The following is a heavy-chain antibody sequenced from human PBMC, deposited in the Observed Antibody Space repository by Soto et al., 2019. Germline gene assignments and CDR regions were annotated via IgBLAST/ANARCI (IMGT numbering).Heavy chain of an antibody. CDR3: ERGQIAVAGTFGY. Sequence: SETLSLTCAVSGYSISSGYYWGWIRQPPGKGLEWIGSIYHSGSTYYNPSLKSRVTISVDTSKNQFSLKLSSVTAADTAVYYCERGQIAVAGTFGYWGQGTLVTVSS. D-gene: IGHD6-19*01. J-gene: IGHJ4*02. V-gene: IGHV4-38-2*01. CDR2: IYHSGST. CDR1: GYSISSGYY.